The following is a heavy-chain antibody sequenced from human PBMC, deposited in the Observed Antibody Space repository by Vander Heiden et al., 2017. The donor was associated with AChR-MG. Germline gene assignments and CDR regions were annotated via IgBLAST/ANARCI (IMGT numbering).Heavy chain of an antibody. J-gene: IGHJ2*01. D-gene: IGHD6-19*01. Sequence: QVHLQESGPGLVKPSETLSLTCSVSGGSVNNVSTYWSWIRQTPGRGLEWIGYIYDGETASYNPSLKSRVTISADASKNQFSLILTSVTTADTAVYYCARDNGWRPFDVWGRGTLVTVSS. V-gene: IGHV4-61*01. CDR3: ARDNGWRPFDV. CDR2: IYDGETA. CDR1: GGSVNNVSTY.